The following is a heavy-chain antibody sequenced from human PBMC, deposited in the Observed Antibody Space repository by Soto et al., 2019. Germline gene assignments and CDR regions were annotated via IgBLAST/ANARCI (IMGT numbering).Heavy chain of an antibody. J-gene: IGHJ4*01. CDR3: AREGYCSGGSCCEVAYYFDY. V-gene: IGHV1-69*04. Sequence: GASVKVSCKASGGTFSSYTISWVRQAPGQGLEWMGRIIPILGIANYAQKFQGRVTITADKSTSTAYMELSSLRSEDTAVYYCAREGYCSGGSCCEVAYYFDYWG. CDR1: GGTFSSYT. D-gene: IGHD2-15*01. CDR2: IIPILGIA.